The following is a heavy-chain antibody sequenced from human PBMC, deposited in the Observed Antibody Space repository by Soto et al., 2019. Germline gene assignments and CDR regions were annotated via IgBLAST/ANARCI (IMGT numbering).Heavy chain of an antibody. V-gene: IGHV1-18*01. CDR3: ARVPGEFFWGALRYFDY. CDR1: GYTFTSYG. Sequence: ASVKVSCKASGYTFTSYGISWVRQAPGQGLEWMGWISAYNGNTNYAQKLQGRVTMTTDTSTSTAYMELRSLRSDDTAVYYCARVPGEFFWGALRYFDYWGQGTLVTVSS. D-gene: IGHD3-3*01. CDR2: ISAYNGNT. J-gene: IGHJ4*02.